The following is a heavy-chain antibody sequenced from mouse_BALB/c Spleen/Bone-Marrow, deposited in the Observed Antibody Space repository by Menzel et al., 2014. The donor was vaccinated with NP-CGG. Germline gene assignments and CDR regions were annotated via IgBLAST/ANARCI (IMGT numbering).Heavy chain of an antibody. CDR1: GFTFSSYG. CDR3: ARDMITTRGFAY. D-gene: IGHD2-4*01. CDR2: INSNGGST. J-gene: IGHJ3*01. Sequence: DVHLVESGGGLVQPGGSLKLSCAASGFTFSSYGMSWVRQTPDKRLELVATINSNGGSTYYPDGVRGRFTISRDNAKNTLYLQMSSLKSEDTAMYYYARDMITTRGFAYWGQGTLVTVSA. V-gene: IGHV5-6-3*01.